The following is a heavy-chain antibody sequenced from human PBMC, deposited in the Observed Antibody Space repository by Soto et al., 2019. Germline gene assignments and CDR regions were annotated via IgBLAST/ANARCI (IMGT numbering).Heavy chain of an antibody. CDR1: GLSFSGYY. J-gene: IGHJ6*02. D-gene: IGHD3-10*01. CDR2: INHSGST. V-gene: IGHV4-34*01. Sequence: SETLSLTCAFYGLSFSGYYWSWIRQPPGKGLEWIGEINHSGSTNYNPSLKSRVTISVDTSKNQFSLKLSSVTAADTAVYYCARVSVTMVRGVNYYYYGMDVWGQGTTVTVSS. CDR3: ARVSVTMVRGVNYYYYGMDV.